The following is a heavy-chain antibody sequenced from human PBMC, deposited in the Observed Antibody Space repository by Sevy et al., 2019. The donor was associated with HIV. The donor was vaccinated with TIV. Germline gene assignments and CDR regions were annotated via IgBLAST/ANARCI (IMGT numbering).Heavy chain of an antibody. CDR2: INHSGST. J-gene: IGHJ3*02. CDR3: ARGRGSSGYYRNDAFDI. D-gene: IGHD3-22*01. Sequence: SETLSLTCAVYGGSFSGYYWSWIRQPPGKGLEWIGEINHSGSTNYNPSPKSRITISVDTSKNQFSLKLSSVTAADTAVYYCARGRGSSGYYRNDAFDIWGQGTMVTVSS. CDR1: GGSFSGYY. V-gene: IGHV4-34*01.